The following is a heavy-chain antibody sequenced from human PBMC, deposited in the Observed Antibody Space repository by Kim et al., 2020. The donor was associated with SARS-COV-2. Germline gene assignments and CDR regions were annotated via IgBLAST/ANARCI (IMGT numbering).Heavy chain of an antibody. CDR3: AKDRGGSGWPVFDF. V-gene: IGHV3-23*01. D-gene: IGHD6-19*01. J-gene: IGHJ4*02. CDR1: GFTLSNNA. Sequence: GGSLRLSCAVSGFTLSNNAMSWVRQAPGRGLEWVSTIHPRAESTYYADSVNGRFTIYNNNSNRTLYLQLNGLRADDTAVYYCAKDRGGSGWPVFDFWGQGTLVTVSS. CDR2: IHPRAEST.